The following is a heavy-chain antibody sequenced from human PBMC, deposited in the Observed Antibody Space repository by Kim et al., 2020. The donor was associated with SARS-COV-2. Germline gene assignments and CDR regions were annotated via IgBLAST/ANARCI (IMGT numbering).Heavy chain of an antibody. J-gene: IGHJ5*02. CDR1: GFTFSSYS. D-gene: IGHD2-15*01. V-gene: IGHV3-23*01. CDR2: IVSGSGEST. Sequence: PGGSLRLSCAASGFTFSSYSMSWVRQAPGKGLEWVSGIVSGSGESTFYADSVKGRFTISRDNSKNTLYLQMNSLRAEDTAVYYCARQIRTPDPRGQGTLVTVSS. CDR3: ARQIRTPDP.